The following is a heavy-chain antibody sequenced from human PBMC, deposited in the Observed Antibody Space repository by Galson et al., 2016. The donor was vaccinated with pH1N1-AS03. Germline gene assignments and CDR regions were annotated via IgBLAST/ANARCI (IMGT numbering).Heavy chain of an antibody. CDR2: IYYSGST. Sequence: TLSLTCTVSGGSISSSSYYWGWIRQPPGKGLEWIGSIYYSGSTYYNPSLKSRVTISVDTSKNQFSLKLSSVTAADTAVYYCARRVYGDYVWWFDPWGQGTLVTVSS. D-gene: IGHD4-17*01. CDR3: ARRVYGDYVWWFDP. J-gene: IGHJ5*02. V-gene: IGHV4-39*01. CDR1: GGSISSSSYY.